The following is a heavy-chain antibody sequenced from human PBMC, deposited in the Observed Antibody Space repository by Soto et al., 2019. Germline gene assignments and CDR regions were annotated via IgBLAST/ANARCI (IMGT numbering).Heavy chain of an antibody. Sequence: ASVKVSCKASGYTFTSYGISWVRQAPGQGLEWMGWISAYNGNTNYAQKLQGRVTMTTDTSTSTAYMELRSLRSDDTAAYYCARAGDIVVVPAAIGPDYWGQGTLVTVSS. J-gene: IGHJ4*02. CDR1: GYTFTSYG. CDR3: ARAGDIVVVPAAIGPDY. V-gene: IGHV1-18*01. CDR2: ISAYNGNT. D-gene: IGHD2-2*02.